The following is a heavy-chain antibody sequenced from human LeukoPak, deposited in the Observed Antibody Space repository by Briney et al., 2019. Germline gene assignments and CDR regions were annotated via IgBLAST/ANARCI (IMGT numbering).Heavy chain of an antibody. V-gene: IGHV3-30*02. CDR2: IRYDGSNK. J-gene: IGHJ4*02. Sequence: GGSLRLSCAASGFTVSSNYMSWVRQAPGKGLEWVAFIRYDGSNKYYADSVKGRFTISRDNSKNTLYLQMNSLRAEDTAVYYCASRYNWNYPFDYWGQGTLVTVSS. CDR3: ASRYNWNYPFDY. CDR1: GFTVSSNY. D-gene: IGHD1-7*01.